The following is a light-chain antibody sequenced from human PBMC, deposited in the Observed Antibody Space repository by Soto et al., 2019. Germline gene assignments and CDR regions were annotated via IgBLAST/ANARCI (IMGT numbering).Light chain of an antibody. V-gene: IGLV4-69*01. J-gene: IGLJ2*01. CDR2: LSSDGSH. CDR3: QTWATGIVV. CDR1: SGHSNYA. Sequence: QPVLTQSPSASASLGASVKLTCTLDSGHSNYAIAWHQQQPEKGPRYLMKLSSDGSHNKGDGIPDRFSGSSSGTERYLTISSLQSEDEADYYCQTWATGIVVFGGGTKVTVL.